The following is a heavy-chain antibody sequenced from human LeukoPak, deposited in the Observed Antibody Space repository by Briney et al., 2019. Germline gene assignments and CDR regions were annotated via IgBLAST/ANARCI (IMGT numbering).Heavy chain of an antibody. J-gene: IGHJ4*02. Sequence: SVKVSCKASGYTFTNNYLHWVRQAPGQGLEWMGMIYPRDGSTSYAQNFQGRVTVIRDTSTTTVHMELRGLRSEDTAVYYCARDQEGFDYWGQGTVVTVSS. V-gene: IGHV1-46*01. CDR3: ARDQEGFDY. CDR2: IYPRDGST. CDR1: GYTFTNNY.